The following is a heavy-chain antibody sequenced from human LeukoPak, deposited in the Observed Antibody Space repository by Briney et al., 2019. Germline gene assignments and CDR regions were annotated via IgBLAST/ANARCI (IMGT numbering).Heavy chain of an antibody. D-gene: IGHD3-22*01. CDR1: GFTFSSYS. Sequence: PGGSLRLSCAASGFTFSSYSMNWVRHAPGKGLEWVSSISSSSSYIYYTDSVKGRFTISRDNAKNSLYLQMNSLRAEDTAVYYCARGYYYDSSGYYFFPDYWGQGTLVTVSS. V-gene: IGHV3-21*01. CDR3: ARGYYYDSSGYYFFPDY. CDR2: ISSSSSYI. J-gene: IGHJ4*02.